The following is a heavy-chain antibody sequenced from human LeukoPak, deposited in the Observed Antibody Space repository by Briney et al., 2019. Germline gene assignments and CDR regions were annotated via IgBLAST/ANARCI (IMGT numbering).Heavy chain of an antibody. D-gene: IGHD3-3*01. Sequence: SETLSLTCTVSGGSISSYYWNWIRQPPGRGLEWIGYVYYTGSANYNPSLNSRLTITIDTSKNQFSLKLNSVTAADTAVYYCAREHYDFYGMDVWGQGTTVTVSS. J-gene: IGHJ6*02. CDR3: AREHYDFYGMDV. V-gene: IGHV4-59*12. CDR1: GGSISSYY. CDR2: VYYTGSA.